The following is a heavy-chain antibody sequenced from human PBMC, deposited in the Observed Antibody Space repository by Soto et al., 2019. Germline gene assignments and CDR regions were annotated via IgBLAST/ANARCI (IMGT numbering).Heavy chain of an antibody. CDR2: IKQDGSEK. J-gene: IGHJ4*02. Sequence: EVQLVESGGGLVQPGGSLRLSCAASEFTLSNQWMSWVRQAPGKGLEWVANIKQDGSEKYYVDSVKGRFTISRDNAKNSLFLQMSSLRAEDTAVYYCARGRGLDHWGQGTLVTVSS. CDR3: ARGRGLDH. V-gene: IGHV3-7*03. CDR1: EFTLSNQW. D-gene: IGHD3-10*01.